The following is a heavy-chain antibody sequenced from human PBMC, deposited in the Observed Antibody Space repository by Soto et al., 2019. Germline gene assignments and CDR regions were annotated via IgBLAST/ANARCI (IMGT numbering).Heavy chain of an antibody. D-gene: IGHD4-17*01. V-gene: IGHV4-59*01. Sequence: SETLSLTCTVSGGSISSYYWSWIRQPPGKGLEWIGYIYYSGSTNYNPSLKSRVTISVDTSKNQFSLKLSSVTAADTAVYYCAREMRDYGDGPDDAFDIWGQGTMVTGSS. CDR3: AREMRDYGDGPDDAFDI. J-gene: IGHJ3*02. CDR2: IYYSGST. CDR1: GGSISSYY.